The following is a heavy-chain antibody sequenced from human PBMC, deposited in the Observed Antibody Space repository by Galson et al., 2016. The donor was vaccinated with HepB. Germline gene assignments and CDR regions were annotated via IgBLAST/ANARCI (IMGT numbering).Heavy chain of an antibody. CDR3: ARLEQLVYFES. D-gene: IGHD6-13*01. CDR1: GGSITTDC. V-gene: IGHV4-59*13. CDR2: IYYGGST. J-gene: IGHJ4*02. Sequence: QVQLQESGPGLVKPSETLSLTCTVSGGSITTDCYTWIRRPPEKGLEWIGNIYYGGSTIYNPSLKSRVTISVDASENQFALKLSSATTADTAVYCCARLEQLVYFESWGQGTLVSVSS.